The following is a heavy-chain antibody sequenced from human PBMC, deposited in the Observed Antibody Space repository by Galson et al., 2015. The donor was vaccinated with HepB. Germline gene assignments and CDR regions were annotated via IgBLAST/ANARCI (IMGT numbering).Heavy chain of an antibody. D-gene: IGHD2-2*01. CDR2: ISWNSGSI. CDR1: GFTFDDYA. J-gene: IGHJ4*02. Sequence: SLRLSCAASGFTFDDYAMHWVRQAPGKGLEWVSGISWNSGSIGYADSVKGRFTISRDNAKNSLYLQMNSLRAEDTALYYCAKGTTDYCSSTSCPNYFDYWGQGTLVTVSS. CDR3: AKGTTDYCSSTSCPNYFDY. V-gene: IGHV3-9*01.